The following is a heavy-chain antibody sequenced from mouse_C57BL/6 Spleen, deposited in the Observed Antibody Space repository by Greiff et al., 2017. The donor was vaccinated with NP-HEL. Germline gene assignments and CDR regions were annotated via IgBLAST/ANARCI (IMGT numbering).Heavy chain of an antibody. V-gene: IGHV5-12*01. J-gene: IGHJ4*01. CDR1: GFTFSDYY. CDR3: ARHNHYYAMDY. CDR2: ISNGGGST. Sequence: DVKLVESEGGLVQPGGSLKLSCAASGFTFSDYYMYWVRQTPEKRLEWVAYISNGGGSTYYPDTVKGRFTISRDNAKNTLYLQMSRLKSEDTAMYYCARHNHYYAMDYWGQGTSVTVSS.